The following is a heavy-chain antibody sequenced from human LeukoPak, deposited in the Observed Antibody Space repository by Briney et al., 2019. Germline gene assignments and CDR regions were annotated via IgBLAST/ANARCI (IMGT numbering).Heavy chain of an antibody. CDR1: GGTFSSYA. Sequence: SVKVSCKASGGTFSSYAISWVRQAPGQGLEWMGGIIPIFGTANYAQKFQGRVTITADESTSTAYMEMSSLRSEDTAVYYCARGRYSRIFYYYYMDVWGKGTTVTVSS. CDR2: IIPIFGTA. J-gene: IGHJ6*03. V-gene: IGHV1-69*13. D-gene: IGHD6-13*01. CDR3: ARGRYSRIFYYYYMDV.